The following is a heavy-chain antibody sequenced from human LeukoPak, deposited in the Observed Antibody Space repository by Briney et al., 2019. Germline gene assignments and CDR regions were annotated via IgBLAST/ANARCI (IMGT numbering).Heavy chain of an antibody. V-gene: IGHV4-34*01. D-gene: IGHD4-17*01. CDR2: INHSGST. CDR3: ARTPYGDPYYFDY. CDR1: GGSFSGYY. Sequence: SETLSLTCAVYGGSFSGYYWGWIRQPPGKGLEWIGEINHSGSTNYNPSLKSRVTISVDTSKNQFSLKLSSVTAADTAVYYCARTPYGDPYYFDYWGQGTLVTVSS. J-gene: IGHJ4*02.